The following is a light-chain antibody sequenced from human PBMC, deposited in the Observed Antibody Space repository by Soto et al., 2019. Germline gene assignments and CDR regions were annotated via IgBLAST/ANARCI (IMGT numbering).Light chain of an antibody. CDR1: QSVSRSY. CDR3: EQYFNAAWT. V-gene: IGKV3-20*01. Sequence: ESVLMMNPGNCVVHRESRDLLCCSASQSVSRSYLAWYQQKAGQAPKLLIYGASSRANGIPDRFSGGGSGTEFTLTLRSLQPGGFAVYFCEQYFNAAWTFGQGTKVDIK. CDR2: GAS. J-gene: IGKJ1*01.